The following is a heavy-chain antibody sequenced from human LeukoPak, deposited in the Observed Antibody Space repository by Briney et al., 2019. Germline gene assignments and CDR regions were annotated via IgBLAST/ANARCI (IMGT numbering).Heavy chain of an antibody. V-gene: IGHV3-7*01. CDR1: GFTFSSTG. CDR3: ARDQRPTRSSWYYYSDY. Sequence: PGGSPRLSWAAAGFTFSSTGVGWARPAPGKGLELVANIKQDGSKKNHVDTVKCRFTISSHNAKYPRNLQMKSLRAEDRATDYWARDQRPTRSSWYYYSDYWSEGTLVTVSS. D-gene: IGHD6-13*01. J-gene: IGHJ4*02. CDR2: IKQDGSKK.